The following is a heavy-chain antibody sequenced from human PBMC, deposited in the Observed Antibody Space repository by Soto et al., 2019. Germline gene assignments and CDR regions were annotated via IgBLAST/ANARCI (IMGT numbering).Heavy chain of an antibody. V-gene: IGHV3-23*01. J-gene: IGHJ6*02. CDR3: AKGQSDSGSYYTPLAHGMDV. CDR2: ISLGGSYT. CDR1: GFTFSTYA. Sequence: EVQLLESGGGLVQPGGSLRLSCAASGFTFSTYAMSWVRQAPGKGLEWVSAISLGGSYTYYVDSVKGRFTISRDNSKNRLYLQMNSLRAEDTAVYYCAKGQSDSGSYYTPLAHGMDVWGRGTTVTVSS. D-gene: IGHD1-26*01.